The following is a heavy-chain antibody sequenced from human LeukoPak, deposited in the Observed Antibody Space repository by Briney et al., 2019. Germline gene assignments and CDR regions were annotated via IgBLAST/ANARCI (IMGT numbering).Heavy chain of an antibody. CDR2: AYYSGST. Sequence: SETLSLTCTVSGGSISSYYWNWVRQPPGKALEWLGYAYYSGSTNYNPSLKTRLTISVDTSKAQFSLTLSSVTAADTAIYYCASRSGRNYYGMDVWGQGTTVIVSS. J-gene: IGHJ6*02. CDR1: GGSISSYY. CDR3: ASRSGRNYYGMDV. D-gene: IGHD3-10*01. V-gene: IGHV4-59*01.